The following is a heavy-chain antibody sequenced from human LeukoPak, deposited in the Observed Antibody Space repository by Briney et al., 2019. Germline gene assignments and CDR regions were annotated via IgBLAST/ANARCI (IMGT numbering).Heavy chain of an antibody. CDR3: ARHGWVSGTSTYYFDY. D-gene: IGHD3-10*01. CDR2: IYTSGST. Sequence: PSETLSLTCTVSGGSISSYYWSWIRQPAGKGLEWVGRIYTSGSTNYNPSLKSRVTMSVDTSKNQFSLKLSSVTAADTAVYYCARHGWVSGTSTYYFDYWGQGTLVTVSS. J-gene: IGHJ4*02. CDR1: GGSISSYY. V-gene: IGHV4-4*07.